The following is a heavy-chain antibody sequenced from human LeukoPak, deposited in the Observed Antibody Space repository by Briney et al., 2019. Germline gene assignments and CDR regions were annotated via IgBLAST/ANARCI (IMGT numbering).Heavy chain of an antibody. CDR2: IYTSGST. Sequence: SETLSLTCTVSGGSISSYYWSWIRQPAGKGLEWIGRIYTSGSTNYNPSLKSRVTISVDTSKNQFSLKLSSVTAADTAVYYCARSSLDILTGYYSDYWGQGTLVTVSS. CDR1: GGSISSYY. J-gene: IGHJ4*02. CDR3: ARSSLDILTGYYSDY. V-gene: IGHV4-4*07. D-gene: IGHD3-9*01.